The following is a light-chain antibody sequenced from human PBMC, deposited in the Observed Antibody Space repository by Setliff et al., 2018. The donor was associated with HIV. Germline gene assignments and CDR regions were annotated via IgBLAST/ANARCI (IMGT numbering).Light chain of an antibody. CDR1: SSDVGGYNY. V-gene: IGLV2-8*01. CDR2: EVN. Sequence: QSVLTQPPSASGSRGQSVTISCTGTSSDVGGYNYVSWYQQHPGKAPKLMIYEVNKRPSGVPDRFSGSKSGNTASLTVSGLQAEDEAEYFCSSYAGSNIVIFGGGTKATVL. J-gene: IGLJ2*01. CDR3: SSYAGSNIVI.